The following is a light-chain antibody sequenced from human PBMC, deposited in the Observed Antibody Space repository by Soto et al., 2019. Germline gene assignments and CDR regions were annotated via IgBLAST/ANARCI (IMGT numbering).Light chain of an antibody. V-gene: IGKV1D-13*01. J-gene: IGKJ5*01. CDR1: EAIRSA. CDR2: AAS. Sequence: AIQLTQSPSSLSASVGDRVTITCRASEAIRSALGWYQQKPGKVPKLLIYAASILQSGVPSRFSGSGSGTDFTLTISSLQPEDFATYYCQQLHDYPITFGQGTRLEIK. CDR3: QQLHDYPIT.